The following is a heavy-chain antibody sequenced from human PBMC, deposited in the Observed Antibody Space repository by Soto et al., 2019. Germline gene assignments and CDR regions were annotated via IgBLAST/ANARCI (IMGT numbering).Heavy chain of an antibody. CDR1: GVTSSTHT. J-gene: IGHJ5*02. CDR2: IIPLFGTG. V-gene: IGHV1-69*06. CDR3: ASGSAMGADH. Sequence: SVKVSCKASGVTSSTHTITWVQQAPGQGLEWMGGIIPLFGTGHKAQKFQGRITIIADKSTSTAYMELSSLRSEDTAVYFCASGSAMGADHWGQGTLVTVSS. D-gene: IGHD5-18*01.